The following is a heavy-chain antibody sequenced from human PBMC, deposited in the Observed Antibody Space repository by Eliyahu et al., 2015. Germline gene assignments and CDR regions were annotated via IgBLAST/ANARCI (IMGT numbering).Heavy chain of an antibody. D-gene: IGHD4-17*01. CDR1: XXXXSSGSYY. CDR2: IYTSGST. V-gene: IGHV4-61*02. J-gene: IGHJ4*02. Sequence: QVQLQESGPGLVKPSQTLSXXCTVSXXXXSSGSYYWSWIRPPAGQALXWIGRIYTSGSTNYXPSLKSRVTISVDTSKNQFSLKLSSVTAADTAVYYCARERRDGEAPIEWGQGTLVTVSS. CDR3: ARERRDGEAPIE.